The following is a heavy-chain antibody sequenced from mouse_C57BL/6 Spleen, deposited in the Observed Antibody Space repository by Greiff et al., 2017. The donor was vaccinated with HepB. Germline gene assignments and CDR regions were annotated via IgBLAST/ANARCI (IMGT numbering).Heavy chain of an antibody. Sequence: QVQLQQSGPELVKPGASVKISCKASGYAFSSSWMNWVKQRPGKGLEWIGRIYPGDGDTNYNGKFKGKATLTADKSSSTAYMQLSSLTSEDSAVYFCARSRGYGSSSPDYWGQGTTLTVSS. J-gene: IGHJ2*01. D-gene: IGHD1-1*01. CDR1: GYAFSSSW. CDR3: ARSRGYGSSSPDY. V-gene: IGHV1-82*01. CDR2: IYPGDGDT.